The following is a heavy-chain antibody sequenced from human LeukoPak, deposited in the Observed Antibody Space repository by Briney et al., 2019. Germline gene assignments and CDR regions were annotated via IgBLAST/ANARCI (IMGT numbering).Heavy chain of an antibody. CDR3: ARDRITVVVASRVYYYYYYGMDV. Sequence: GGSLRLSCAASGFTVSSNYMSWVRQAPGKGLEWVSVIYSGGSTYYADSVKGRFTISRDNSKDTLYLQMNSLRAEDTAVYYCARDRITVVVASRVYYYYYYGMDVWGQGTTVTVSS. CDR2: IYSGGST. J-gene: IGHJ6*02. V-gene: IGHV3-53*01. CDR1: GFTVSSNY. D-gene: IGHD2-15*01.